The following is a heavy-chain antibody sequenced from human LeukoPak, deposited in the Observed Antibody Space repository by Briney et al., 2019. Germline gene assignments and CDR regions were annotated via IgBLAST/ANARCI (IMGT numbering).Heavy chain of an antibody. CDR1: GFTFSSYG. J-gene: IGHJ3*02. Sequence: GGTLRLSCAASGFTFSSYGMSWVRQAPGKGLEWVSAISGSGGSTYYADSVKGRSTISRDNSKNTLYLQMNSLRAEDTAVYYCARVGWLDAFDIWGQGTMVTVSS. V-gene: IGHV3-23*01. D-gene: IGHD5-24*01. CDR3: ARVGWLDAFDI. CDR2: ISGSGGST.